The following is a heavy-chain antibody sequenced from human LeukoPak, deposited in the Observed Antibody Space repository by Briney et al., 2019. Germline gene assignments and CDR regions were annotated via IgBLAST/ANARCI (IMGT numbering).Heavy chain of an antibody. CDR2: VYPGDSDT. J-gene: IGHJ4*02. D-gene: IGHD1-7*01. CDR3: ASRSRNYAPFDY. CDR1: GYNFTTYW. V-gene: IGHV5-51*01. Sequence: WASVKVSCKASGYNFTTYWIGWVRQMPGKGLEWMGTVYPGDSDTRYSPSFQGQVTISADKSISTAYLQWSSLKASDTAMYYCASRSRNYAPFDYWGQGTLVTVSS.